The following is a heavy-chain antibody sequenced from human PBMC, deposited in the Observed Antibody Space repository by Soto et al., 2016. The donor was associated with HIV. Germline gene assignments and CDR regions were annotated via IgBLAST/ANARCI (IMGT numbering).Heavy chain of an antibody. CDR3: ARGGVGGIWWGLRFDY. V-gene: IGHV3-66*01. Sequence: EVQLVESGGDLVQPGGSLRLSCAASGFTVSNNYMSWVRQAPGKGLEWVSVIYSGGNTYYTDSVKGRFTISRDNSKNTLYLQMNSLRAEDTAVYYCARGGVGGIWWGLRFDYVGPGEPWSTVSS. CDR1: GFTVSNNY. D-gene: IGHD3-16*01. CDR2: IYSGGNT. J-gene: IGHJ4*02.